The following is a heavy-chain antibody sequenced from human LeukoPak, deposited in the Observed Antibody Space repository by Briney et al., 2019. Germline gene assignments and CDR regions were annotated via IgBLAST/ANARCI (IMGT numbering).Heavy chain of an antibody. CDR1: GFSVSGYW. CDR2: IKQDGSEK. CDR3: AREWQGGIAAAGTRIEGDY. D-gene: IGHD6-13*01. V-gene: IGHV3-7*01. J-gene: IGHJ4*02. Sequence: GGSLRLSCAVSGFSVSGYWMTWVRQAPGKGLEWVANIKQDGSEKNYVDSVKGRFTISRDNAENSLFLQMNSLRVEDTAVYYCAREWQGGIAAAGTRIEGDYWGQGTLVAVS.